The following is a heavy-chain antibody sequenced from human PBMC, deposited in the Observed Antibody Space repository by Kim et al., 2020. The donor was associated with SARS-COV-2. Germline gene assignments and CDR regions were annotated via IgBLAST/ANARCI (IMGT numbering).Heavy chain of an antibody. CDR3: ARAPGWLYDCWSGYYMGWFDP. D-gene: IGHD3-3*01. V-gene: IGHV7-4-1*02. Sequence: ASVKVSCKASGYTFTNYAMNWVRQAPGQGLEWMGWINTNTGNPTYAQGFTGRFVFSLDTSVSTAYLQISSLKAEDTAVYYCARAPGWLYDCWSGYYMGWFDPWGQGTLVTVSS. J-gene: IGHJ5*02. CDR2: INTNTGNP. CDR1: GYTFTNYA.